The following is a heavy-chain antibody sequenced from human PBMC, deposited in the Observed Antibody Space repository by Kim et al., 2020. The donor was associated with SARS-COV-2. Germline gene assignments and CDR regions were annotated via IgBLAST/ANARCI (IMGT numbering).Heavy chain of an antibody. CDR3: ARRGWGPPSTSYFDH. CDR2: IYYSGST. D-gene: IGHD7-27*01. J-gene: IGHJ4*02. CDR1: AGSISSGSYY. Sequence: SETLSLTCTVSAGSISSGSYYWDWIRQPPGKGLECIGTIYYSGSTFYNPSLKSRVTISVDTSKNQFSLKLRSVTAADTAVYYCARRGWGPPSTSYFDHWGQGALVTVSS. V-gene: IGHV4-39*01.